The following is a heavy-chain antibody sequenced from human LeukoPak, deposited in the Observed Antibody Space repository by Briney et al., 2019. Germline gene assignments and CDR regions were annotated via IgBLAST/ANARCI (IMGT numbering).Heavy chain of an antibody. CDR2: ISGSGGST. J-gene: IGHJ4*02. D-gene: IGHD6-19*01. CDR3: AKDPSLVAGTFY. V-gene: IGHV3-23*01. Sequence: GSLRLSCAASGFAFSSYAMSWVRQAPGKGLEWVSAISGSGGSTYYADSVKGRFTISRDNSKNTLYLQMNSLRAEDTAVYYCAKDPSLVAGTFYWGQGTLVTVSS. CDR1: GFAFSSYA.